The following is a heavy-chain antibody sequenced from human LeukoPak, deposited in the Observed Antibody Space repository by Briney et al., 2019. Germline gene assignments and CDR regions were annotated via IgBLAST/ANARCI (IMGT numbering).Heavy chain of an antibody. V-gene: IGHV3-53*01. CDR3: ARGDDSGYYDYFDY. Sequence: GGSLRLSCAASGFTVDSNYLSWVRQAPGKGLEWVSTIYTGGNTYYAASVKGRFTISRDFSKNTVFLHMNSLRAEDTAMHYCARGDDSGYYDYFDYWGQGALVTVSS. CDR2: IYTGGNT. J-gene: IGHJ4*02. D-gene: IGHD3-22*01. CDR1: GFTVDSNY.